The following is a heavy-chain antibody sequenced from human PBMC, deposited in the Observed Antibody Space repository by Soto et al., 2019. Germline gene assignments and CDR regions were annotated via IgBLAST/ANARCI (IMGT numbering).Heavy chain of an antibody. CDR3: ATQGGSPITLRIIGGMDV. CDR1: GGSISRSSFY. V-gene: IGHV4-39*01. D-gene: IGHD3-22*01. Sequence: QLQLQESGPGLVNPSETLSLTCTVSGGSISRSSFYWGWIRQPPGKGLEWIGSMFHSGRTHYNPSLKSRATISVDTPKNQFSLRLSEVTAADTAVYFCATQGGSPITLRIIGGMDVWGQGTTVTVSS. J-gene: IGHJ6*02. CDR2: MFHSGRT.